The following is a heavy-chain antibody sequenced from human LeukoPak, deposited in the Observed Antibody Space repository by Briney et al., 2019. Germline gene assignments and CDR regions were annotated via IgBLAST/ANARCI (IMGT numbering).Heavy chain of an antibody. V-gene: IGHV4-4*07. CDR2: IYTSGST. CDR1: GGSISSYY. J-gene: IGHJ5*02. Sequence: SETLFLTCTVSGGSISSYYWSWIRQPAGKGLEWIGRIYTSGSTNYNPSLKSRVTMSVDTSKNQFTLKLSSVTAADTAVYYCAREHMPGGVQLWFSYWFDPWGQGTLVTVSS. CDR3: AREHMPGGVQLWFSYWFDP. D-gene: IGHD5-18*01.